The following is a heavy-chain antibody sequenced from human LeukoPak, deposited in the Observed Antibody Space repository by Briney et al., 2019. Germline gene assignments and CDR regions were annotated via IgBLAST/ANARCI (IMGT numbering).Heavy chain of an antibody. CDR1: GFTFSSYS. Sequence: PGGSLRLSCAASGFTFSSYSINWVRQAPGKGLGWVSSISSGSSYIYFADSMKGRFTIPRDNTQNLVYLQMNSLKAEDTAVYFCARAAAAADIPYYLDFWGQGTLVTVSS. D-gene: IGHD6-25*01. V-gene: IGHV3-21*06. J-gene: IGHJ4*02. CDR2: ISSGSSYI. CDR3: ARAAAAADIPYYLDF.